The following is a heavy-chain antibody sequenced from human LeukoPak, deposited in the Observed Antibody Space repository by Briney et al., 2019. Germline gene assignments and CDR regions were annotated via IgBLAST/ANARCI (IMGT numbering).Heavy chain of an antibody. CDR2: IRGSGGST. Sequence: GGSLRLSCAASGFTFSSYAMSWVRQAPGKGLEWVSAIRGSGGSTYYADSVKGRFTISRDNSKNTLYLQMNSLRAEDTAVYYCAKVDGVVVAARLAYFDYWGQGTLVTVSS. CDR3: AKVDGVVVAARLAYFDY. J-gene: IGHJ4*02. CDR1: GFTFSSYA. D-gene: IGHD2-15*01. V-gene: IGHV3-23*01.